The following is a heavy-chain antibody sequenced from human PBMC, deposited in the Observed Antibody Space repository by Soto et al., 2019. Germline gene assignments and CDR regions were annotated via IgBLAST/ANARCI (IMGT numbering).Heavy chain of an antibody. CDR1: GGSISSSSYY. D-gene: IGHD3-22*01. V-gene: IGHV4-39*01. J-gene: IGHJ4*02. CDR3: ARLALNHYYDSSGYYV. Sequence: SETLSLTCTVSGGSISSSSYYWGWIRQPPGKGLEWIGSIYYSGSTYYNPSLKSRVTISVDTSKNQFSLKLSSVTAADTAVYYCARLALNHYYDSSGYYVWGQGTLVTVS. CDR2: IYYSGST.